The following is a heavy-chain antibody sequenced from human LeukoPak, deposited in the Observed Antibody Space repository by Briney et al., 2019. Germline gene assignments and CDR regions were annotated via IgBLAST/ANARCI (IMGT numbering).Heavy chain of an antibody. J-gene: IGHJ3*02. CDR1: GGTFSNYA. CDR2: IIPIFGTA. D-gene: IGHD2-8*02. CDR3: AAGLLGHFDAFDI. Sequence: SVKVSCKASGGTFSNYAISWVRQAPGQGLEWMGGIIPIFGTANYAQKFQGRVTMTRDTSTSTVYMELSSLRSEDTAVYYCAAGLLGHFDAFDIWGQGTMVTVSS. V-gene: IGHV1-69*05.